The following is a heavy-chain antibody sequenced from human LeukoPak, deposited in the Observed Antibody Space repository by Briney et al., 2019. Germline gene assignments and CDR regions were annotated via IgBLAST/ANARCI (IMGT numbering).Heavy chain of an antibody. Sequence: PSETLSLTCTVSGGSISSYYWSWIRQPPGKGLEWIGYIYYSGSTYYNPSLKSRVTISVDTSKNQFSLKLSSVTAADTAVYYCARVPTVRGVILFDPWGQGTLVTVSS. V-gene: IGHV4-30-4*01. J-gene: IGHJ5*02. D-gene: IGHD3-10*01. CDR3: ARVPTVRGVILFDP. CDR2: IYYSGST. CDR1: GGSISSYY.